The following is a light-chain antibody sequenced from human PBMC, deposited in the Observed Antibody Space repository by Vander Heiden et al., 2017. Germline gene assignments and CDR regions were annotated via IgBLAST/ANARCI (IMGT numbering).Light chain of an antibody. CDR2: GAF. CDR1: QSVSSN. Sequence: EIVMAQSPATLSVSPGERATLSCRASQSVSSNLAWYQQKPGQGPRLLIYGAFTRATGIPARFSGSVSGTEFTLTISSLQSEDFAVYYCQQYNNGPPVNTFGQGTKLEIK. V-gene: IGKV3-15*01. J-gene: IGKJ2*01. CDR3: QQYNNGPPVNT.